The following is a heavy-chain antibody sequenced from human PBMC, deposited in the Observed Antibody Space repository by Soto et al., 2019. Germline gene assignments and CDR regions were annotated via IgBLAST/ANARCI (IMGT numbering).Heavy chain of an antibody. J-gene: IGHJ6*02. Sequence: EVQLVESGGGLVQPGGSLRLSCAASGFTFSRYDMHWVRQATGKGLEWVSAIGTADDTYYPGSVKGRFTISRESAKKSLYLQMNSLRAEDTAVYYCARAVPGYYYYYGMDVWGQGTTVTVSS. V-gene: IGHV3-13*01. CDR1: GFTFSRYD. CDR3: ARAVPGYYYYYGMDV. CDR2: IGTADDT.